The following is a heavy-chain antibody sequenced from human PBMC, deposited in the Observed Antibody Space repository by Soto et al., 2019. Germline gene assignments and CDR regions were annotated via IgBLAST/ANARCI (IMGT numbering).Heavy chain of an antibody. D-gene: IGHD6-19*01. J-gene: IGHJ1*01. V-gene: IGHV3-43*01. CDR2: ITSDGSNT. CDR1: GFNFNEYT. Sequence: EVQLVESGGVVVQPGGSLRLSCAASGFNFNEYTMHWVRQAPGRGLEWVSLITSDGSNTYYADSVRGRFTISRDNSDNSLYLQINSLRTEDTALYYCVTSRMASAWTFGRWGQGTLVTVSS. CDR3: VTSRMASAWTFGR.